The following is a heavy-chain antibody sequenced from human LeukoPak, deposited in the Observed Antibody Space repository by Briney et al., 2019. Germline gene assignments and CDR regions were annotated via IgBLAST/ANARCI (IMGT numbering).Heavy chain of an antibody. CDR1: GFTFSSYS. D-gene: IGHD6-13*01. CDR3: ARQLVLYYFDY. CDR2: ISSSSSTI. J-gene: IGHJ4*02. V-gene: IGHV3-48*01. Sequence: GGSLRLSCAASGFTFSSYSMNWVRQAPGKGLEWVSYISSSSSTIYYADSVKGRFTISRDNAKNSLYLQMNSLRAEDTAVYYCARQLVLYYFDYWGQGTLVTVSS.